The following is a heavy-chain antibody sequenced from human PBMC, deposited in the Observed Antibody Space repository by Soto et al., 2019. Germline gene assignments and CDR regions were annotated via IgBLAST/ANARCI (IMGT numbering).Heavy chain of an antibody. CDR1: GYIFNNYA. CDR3: ARDLSSGWCDH. D-gene: IGHD6-19*01. CDR2: MNVYNGHT. J-gene: IGHJ4*02. V-gene: IGHV1-18*01. Sequence: QVQLVQSGAEVKKPGASVKVSCKASGYIFNNYAISWVRQAPGQGLEWMGWMNVYNGHTKYAQKVQGRLTMTTDTSTSTAYMELRNLRSDDTAVYYCARDLSSGWCDHWGQGTLVTVSS.